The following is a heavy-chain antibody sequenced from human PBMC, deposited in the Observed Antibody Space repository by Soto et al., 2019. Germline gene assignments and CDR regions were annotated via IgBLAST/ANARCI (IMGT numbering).Heavy chain of an antibody. CDR3: ARDQGITTFGVYSMYYYGMDV. J-gene: IGHJ6*02. Sequence: QVQLVQSGAEVKKPGASVKVSCKASGYTFTNSGIIWVRQAPGQGLEWMGWISTDNGNTNYAQHLQGRVSMTTDTCTSTAYMDLRSLRSDDTAVYYCARDQGITTFGVYSMYYYGMDVWGQGTTVTVSS. D-gene: IGHD3-3*01. CDR1: GYTFTNSG. V-gene: IGHV1-18*01. CDR2: ISTDNGNT.